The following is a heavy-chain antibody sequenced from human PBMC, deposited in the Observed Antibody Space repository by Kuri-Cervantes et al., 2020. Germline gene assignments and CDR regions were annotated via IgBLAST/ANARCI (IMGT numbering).Heavy chain of an antibody. V-gene: IGHV3-11*01. D-gene: IGHD4-23*01. CDR2: ISSSGSTM. CDR3: ARDGSTVVRGLDY. J-gene: IGHJ4*02. Sequence: GESLKISCAASGFTFSDYYMSWIRQAPGKGLEWVSYISSSGSTMYDADSVKGRFTISRDNAKNSLYLQMNSLRAEDTAVYYCARDGSTVVRGLDYWGQGTLVTVSS. CDR1: GFTFSDYY.